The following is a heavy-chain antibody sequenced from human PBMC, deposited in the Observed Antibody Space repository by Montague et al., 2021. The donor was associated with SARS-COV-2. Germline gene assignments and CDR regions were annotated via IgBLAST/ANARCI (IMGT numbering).Heavy chain of an antibody. CDR1: GVSTVSRY. CDR2: VYYNGGT. J-gene: IGHJ3*01. CDR3: ARGWPFDL. Sequence: SETLSLTCTVSGVSTVSRYWNWIRQSPGKGPEWIGYVYYNGGTNYNPSLQSRVTISVDPSENQFSLRLNSVTAADTAVYFCARGWPFDLWGQGTLVTVSS. V-gene: IGHV4-59*08.